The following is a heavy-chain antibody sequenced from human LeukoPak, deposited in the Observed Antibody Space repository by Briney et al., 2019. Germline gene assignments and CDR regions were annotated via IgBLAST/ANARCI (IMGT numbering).Heavy chain of an antibody. D-gene: IGHD3-10*01. V-gene: IGHV3-74*01. CDR3: AKLMSQPALLFFDQ. CDR1: GFTFSSHW. Sequence: GGSLRLSCAASGFTFSSHWMHWVRQAPGKGLVWVSRIKGDGSSPTYADSVKGRFTISRDNAKNTLYLQMNGLRAEDTAVYYCAKLMSQPALLFFDQWGQGTLVTVSS. J-gene: IGHJ4*02. CDR2: IKGDGSSP.